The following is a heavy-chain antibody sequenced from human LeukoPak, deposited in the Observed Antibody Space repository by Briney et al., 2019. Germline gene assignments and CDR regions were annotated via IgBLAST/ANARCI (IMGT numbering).Heavy chain of an antibody. Sequence: PSETLSLTCTVSGGSISSYYWSWIRQPPGKGLEWIGYIYYSGSTNYNPSLKSRVTISVDTSKNQFSLKLSSVTAADTAVYYCARHILTGNFWFDPWGQGTLVTVSS. D-gene: IGHD3-9*01. V-gene: IGHV4-59*08. CDR1: GGSISSYY. CDR3: ARHILTGNFWFDP. J-gene: IGHJ5*02. CDR2: IYYSGST.